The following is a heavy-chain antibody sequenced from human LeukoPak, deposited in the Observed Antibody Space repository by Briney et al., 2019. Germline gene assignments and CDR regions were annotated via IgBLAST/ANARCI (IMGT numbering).Heavy chain of an antibody. CDR1: GYTFTDYY. V-gene: IGHV1-2*02. Sequence: ASVKVSCKTSGYTFTDYYLHWVRQAPGQGLEWVGCIHPNSGATHYAQKIQGRLTMTRDTSISTVYMELTRLTSDDTAVYYCTRDMGRYRGYDYDYWGQGTLVTVSS. D-gene: IGHD5-12*01. J-gene: IGHJ4*02. CDR2: IHPNSGAT. CDR3: TRDMGRYRGYDYDY.